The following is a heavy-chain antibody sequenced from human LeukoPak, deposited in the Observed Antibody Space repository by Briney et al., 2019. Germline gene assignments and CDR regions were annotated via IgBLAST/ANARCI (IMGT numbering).Heavy chain of an antibody. V-gene: IGHV3-30*02. CDR1: GFTFSSYG. Sequence: GGSLRLSCAASGFTFSSYGMHWVRQAPGKGLEWVAFIRYDGSNKYYADSVEGRFTISRDNSKNTLYLQMNSLRAEDTAVYYCASNWGFWDDAFDIWGQGTMVTVSS. CDR2: IRYDGSNK. J-gene: IGHJ3*02. D-gene: IGHD7-27*01. CDR3: ASNWGFWDDAFDI.